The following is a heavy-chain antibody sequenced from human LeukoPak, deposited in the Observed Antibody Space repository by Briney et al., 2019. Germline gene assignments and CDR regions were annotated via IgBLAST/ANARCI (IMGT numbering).Heavy chain of an antibody. Sequence: GGSLRLSCAASGFNVSNNYMNWVRQAPGKGLEWVSVIFSSGPTYYADSVKGRFTISRDTSKNALYLQMNSLRAEDTAVYYCAIGERFIDAFEFWGQGTVVTVSS. V-gene: IGHV3-53*01. CDR3: AIGERFIDAFEF. CDR1: GFNVSNNY. CDR2: IFSSGPT. J-gene: IGHJ3*01.